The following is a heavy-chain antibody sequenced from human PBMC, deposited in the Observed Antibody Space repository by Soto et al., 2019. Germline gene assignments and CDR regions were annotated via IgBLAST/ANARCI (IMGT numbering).Heavy chain of an antibody. J-gene: IGHJ3*02. CDR3: ATSTWYAFDI. CDR1: GFTFSNSI. V-gene: IGHV3-21*01. Sequence: EVQLVESGGGLVKPGGSLRLSCAASGFTFSNSIINWARQAPGQGLEWVSSISGSSDFLYYADSVKGRFTISRDTATNSLYLQMNSLRAEDTAVYYCATSTWYAFDIWGQGTMVTVSS. D-gene: IGHD6-13*01. CDR2: ISGSSDFL.